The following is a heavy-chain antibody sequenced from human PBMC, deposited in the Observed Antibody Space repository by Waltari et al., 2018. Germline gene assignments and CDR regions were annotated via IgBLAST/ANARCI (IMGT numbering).Heavy chain of an antibody. Sequence: QVQLVQSGAEVTKPGSSVKVSCKASGGTFSSYAISWVRQAPGQGLEWMGGIIPSFGTANYAQKFQGRVTITADESTSTAYMELSSLRSEDTAVYYCARDRFTIFGVAKGTYYFDYWGQGTLVTVSS. CDR1: GGTFSSYA. J-gene: IGHJ4*02. CDR2: IIPSFGTA. V-gene: IGHV1-69*01. D-gene: IGHD3-3*01. CDR3: ARDRFTIFGVAKGTYYFDY.